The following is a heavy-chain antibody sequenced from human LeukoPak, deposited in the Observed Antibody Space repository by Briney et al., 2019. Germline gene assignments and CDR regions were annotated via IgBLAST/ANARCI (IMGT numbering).Heavy chain of an antibody. CDR2: ISSSSSYI. CDR1: GFTFSSYS. D-gene: IGHD3-10*01. J-gene: IGHJ4*02. Sequence: GSLRLSCAASGFTFSSYSMNWVRQAPGKGLEWVSSISSSSSYIYYADSVKGRFTISRDNAKNSLYLQMNSLRAEDTAVYYCARDRTYYYGSGSYFFDYWGQGTLVTVSS. CDR3: ARDRTYYYGSGSYFFDY. V-gene: IGHV3-21*01.